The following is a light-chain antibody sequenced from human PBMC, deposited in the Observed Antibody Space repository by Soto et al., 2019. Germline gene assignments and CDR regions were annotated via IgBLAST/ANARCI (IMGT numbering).Light chain of an antibody. Sequence: QSALTQPASVSGSPGQSVTISCTGTSGDFFGYSYVSWYQQHPGKAPKVIIYEVSNRPSGVSNRFSASKSDNMASLTISGLXAEDEADYFCSSYTSTNSLYVFGTGTKVTLL. V-gene: IGLV2-14*01. CDR2: EVS. CDR3: SSYTSTNSLYV. CDR1: SGDFFGYSY. J-gene: IGLJ1*01.